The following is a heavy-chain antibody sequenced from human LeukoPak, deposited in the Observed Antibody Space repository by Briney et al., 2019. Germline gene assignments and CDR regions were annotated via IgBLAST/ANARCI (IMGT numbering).Heavy chain of an antibody. CDR1: GFTFSSYV. J-gene: IGHJ4*02. V-gene: IGHV3-30*18. Sequence: PGRSLRLSCAASGFTFSSYVMHWARQAPGKGLEWVAGISYDRNNKYYAESVRGRFTISRDNSKNTLYLQMNSLRAEDTAVYYCAKDWVVRGVISYWGQGTLVTVSS. CDR3: AKDWVVRGVISY. D-gene: IGHD3-10*01. CDR2: ISYDRNNK.